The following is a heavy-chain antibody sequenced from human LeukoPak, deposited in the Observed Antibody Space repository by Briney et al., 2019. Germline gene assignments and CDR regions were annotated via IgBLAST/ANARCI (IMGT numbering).Heavy chain of an antibody. CDR3: AKDSGNSFFDY. D-gene: IGHD2-15*01. J-gene: IGHJ4*02. CDR2: IRGSSS. Sequence: GGSLRLSCAASGSTFVTYAMSWVRQAPGKGLEWVSIIRGSSSDYADSVRGRFSISRDISKNTLYLQVNSLRAEDTALYYCAKDSGNSFFDYWGQGTLVTVSS. CDR1: GSTFVTYA. V-gene: IGHV3-23*01.